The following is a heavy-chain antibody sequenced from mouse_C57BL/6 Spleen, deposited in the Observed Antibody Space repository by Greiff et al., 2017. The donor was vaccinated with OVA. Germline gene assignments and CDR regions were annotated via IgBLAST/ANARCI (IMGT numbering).Heavy chain of an antibody. V-gene: IGHV6-3*01. Sequence: EVKVEESGGGLVQPGGSMKLSCVASGFTFSNYWMNWVRQSPEKGLEWVAQIRLKSDNYATHYAESVKGRFTISRDESKSRVYLQMNNLRAEDTGIYYCTSSYYYGSSKGFADWGQGTLVTVSA. D-gene: IGHD1-1*01. CDR1: GFTFSNYW. J-gene: IGHJ3*01. CDR3: TSSYYYGSSKGFAD. CDR2: IRLKSDNYAT.